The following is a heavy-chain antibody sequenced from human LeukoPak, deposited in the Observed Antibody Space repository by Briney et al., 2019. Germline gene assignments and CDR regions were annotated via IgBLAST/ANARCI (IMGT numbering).Heavy chain of an antibody. CDR1: GYSITNNYF. J-gene: IGHJ4*01. CDR3: TRLVPAWEGGGSNY. D-gene: IGHD1-26*01. Sequence: SETLSLTCTVSGYSITNNYFWGWIRQSPGKGLEWIGTISRSGTTYYNPSLKGRVTMSLDTSKNQFYLKLISMTAADTAVYYCTRLVPAWEGGGSNYWGRGTLVTVSS. CDR2: ISRSGTT. V-gene: IGHV4-38-2*02.